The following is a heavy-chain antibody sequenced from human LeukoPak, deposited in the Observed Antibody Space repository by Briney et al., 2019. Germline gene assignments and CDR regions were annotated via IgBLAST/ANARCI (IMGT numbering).Heavy chain of an antibody. J-gene: IGHJ4*02. V-gene: IGHV1-18*01. D-gene: IGHD3-22*01. CDR1: GYTFTNYG. Sequence: GASVKVSCKTSGYTFTNYGISWVRQAPGQGLEWMGWIRDYNGNTNYAQKFQGRVTMTTDTSTRTAYMELRSLISDDTAVYYCARDLAATHYYDSSTSSDYWGQGTLVTVSS. CDR2: IRDYNGNT. CDR3: ARDLAATHYYDSSTSSDY.